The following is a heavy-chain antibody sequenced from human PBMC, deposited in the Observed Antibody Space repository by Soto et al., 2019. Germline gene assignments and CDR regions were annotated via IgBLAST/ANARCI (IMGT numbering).Heavy chain of an antibody. CDR2: IYYSGST. CDR3: ARRSEARAVAGCQR. V-gene: IGHV4-39*01. J-gene: IGHJ1*01. D-gene: IGHD6-19*01. CDR1: GGSISSSSYY. Sequence: QLQLQESGPGLVKPSETLSLTCTVSGGSISSSSYYWGWIRQPPGKGLEWIGSIYYSGSTYYNPSLKSTVTISVDTPKNQFTRKLSSVTGADTAVYYSARRSEARAVAGCQRWGRGTLVTVS.